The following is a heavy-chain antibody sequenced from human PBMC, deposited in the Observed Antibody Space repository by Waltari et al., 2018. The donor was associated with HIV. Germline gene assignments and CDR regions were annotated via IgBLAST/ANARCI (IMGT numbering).Heavy chain of an antibody. J-gene: IGHJ3*02. Sequence: QVQLQESGPGLVKPSQTLSLTCTVSGGSISSGSYYWSWLRQPAGKGLAWIGRIYTSGSTNYNPSLKSRVTISVDTSKNQFSLKLSSVTAADTAVYYCAADSSGYLDASDIWGQGTMVTVSS. V-gene: IGHV4-61*02. CDR1: GGSISSGSYY. D-gene: IGHD3-22*01. CDR2: IYTSGST. CDR3: AADSSGYLDASDI.